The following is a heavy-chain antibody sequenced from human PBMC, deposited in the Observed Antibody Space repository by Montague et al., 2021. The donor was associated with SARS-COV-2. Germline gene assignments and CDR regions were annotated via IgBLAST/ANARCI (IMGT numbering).Heavy chain of an antibody. Sequence: IYYSGSTYYNPSLKSRVTISVDTSKNQFSLKLSSVTAADTAVYYCAREGGWLSRGSYYFDYWGQGTLVIVSS. D-gene: IGHD3-22*01. V-gene: IGHV4-39*07. J-gene: IGHJ4*02. CDR3: AREGGWLSRGSYYFDY. CDR2: IYYSGST.